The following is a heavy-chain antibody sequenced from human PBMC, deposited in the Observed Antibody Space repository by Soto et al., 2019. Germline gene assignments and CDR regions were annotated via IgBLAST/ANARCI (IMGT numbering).Heavy chain of an antibody. J-gene: IGHJ4*02. V-gene: IGHV4-34*01. CDR2: INHSGST. CDR3: ARAPGYSSSWRDY. CDR1: GGSFSGYY. Sequence: QVQLQQWGAGLLKPSETLSLTCAVYGGSFSGYYWSWLRQPPGKGLEWIGEINHSGSTNYNPSLKSRVTIPVDTSKHQSSLKLSSVTAADTAVDAWARAPGYSSSWRDYCGQGTLVTLSS. D-gene: IGHD6-13*01.